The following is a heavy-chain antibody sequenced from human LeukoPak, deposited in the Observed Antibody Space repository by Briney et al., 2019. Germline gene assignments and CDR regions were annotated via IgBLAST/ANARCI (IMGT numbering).Heavy chain of an antibody. CDR1: GFPFSSYW. Sequence: GGSLRLSCAASGFPFSSYWMHWVRQAPGKGLVWVSHINSDESNTNYADSVKGRFTISRDNAKNTLYLQMNNLRAEDTAVYFCARLWDSSSSRHFDYWGQGTLVTVSS. J-gene: IGHJ4*02. CDR2: INSDESNT. V-gene: IGHV3-74*01. D-gene: IGHD6-6*01. CDR3: ARLWDSSSSRHFDY.